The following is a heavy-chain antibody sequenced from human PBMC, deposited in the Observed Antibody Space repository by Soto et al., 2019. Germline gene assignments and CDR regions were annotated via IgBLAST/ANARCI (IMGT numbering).Heavy chain of an antibody. D-gene: IGHD3-16*01. CDR2: VKQDGSEK. CDR3: ARNYGPTY. Sequence: PGGSLRLPCAASGFTFCSYWMGWVRQAPGKGLEWVASVKQDGSEKYYVDSVKGRFTISRDNAKNSLYLQMDSLRAEDTAVYYCARNYGPTYWGQGTLLTVSS. J-gene: IGHJ4*02. V-gene: IGHV3-7*01. CDR1: GFTFCSYW.